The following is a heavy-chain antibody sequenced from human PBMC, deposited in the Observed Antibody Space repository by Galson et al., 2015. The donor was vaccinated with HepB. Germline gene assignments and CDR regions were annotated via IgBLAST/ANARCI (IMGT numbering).Heavy chain of an antibody. CDR2: IWYDGSNK. CDR1: GFTFSSYG. CDR3: ARDPGIAVAGEDEYYYYGMDV. J-gene: IGHJ6*02. Sequence: SLRLSCAASGFTFSSYGMHWVRQAPGKGLEWVAVIWYDGSNKYYADSVKGRFTISRDNSKNTLYLQMNSLRAEDTAVYYCARDPGIAVAGEDEYYYYGMDVWGQGTTVTVSS. D-gene: IGHD6-19*01. V-gene: IGHV3-33*08.